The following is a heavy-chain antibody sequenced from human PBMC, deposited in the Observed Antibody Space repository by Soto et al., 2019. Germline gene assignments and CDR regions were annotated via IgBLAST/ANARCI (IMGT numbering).Heavy chain of an antibody. CDR1: GYTFINYG. J-gene: IGHJ4*02. Sequence: QIHLLQSGHEVKQPGASLKVSCKASGYTFINYGILWGRQAPGQGLEWLWWISPYDSHTQYAQKFQGRVTMTTETSTTTAYMELRSLKSDDTAIYYCERGLVRGHSYGPGDHWGQGSLVTVSS. D-gene: IGHD5-18*01. CDR2: ISPYDSHT. V-gene: IGHV1-18*01. CDR3: ERGLVRGHSYGPGDH.